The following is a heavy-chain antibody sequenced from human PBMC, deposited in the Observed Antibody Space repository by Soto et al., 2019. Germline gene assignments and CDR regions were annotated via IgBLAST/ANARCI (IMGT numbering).Heavy chain of an antibody. CDR1: GGTFSSYA. V-gene: IGHV1-69*01. Sequence: QVQLVQSGAEVKKPGSSVKVSCKASGGTFSSYAISWVRQAPGQGLEWMGGIIHIFGTANYAQQFQGRVTITADEATSKADMELSSLRAEGTAGDYCAREGWSSVHYLGQGTLVTVSS. J-gene: IGHJ4*02. CDR3: AREGWSSVHY. D-gene: IGHD1-26*01. CDR2: IIHIFGTA.